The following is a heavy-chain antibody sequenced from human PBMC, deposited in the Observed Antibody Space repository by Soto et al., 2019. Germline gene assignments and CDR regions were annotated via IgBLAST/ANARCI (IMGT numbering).Heavy chain of an antibody. D-gene: IGHD6-13*01. Sequence: ASVKVSCKASGYTFTSYAMHWVRQAPGQRLEWMGWINAGNGNTKYSQKFQGRVTITRDTSASTAYMELSSLRSEDTAVYYCARERLAAAGKVSYYYYGMDVWGQGTTVTVSS. CDR3: ARERLAAAGKVSYYYYGMDV. V-gene: IGHV1-3*01. CDR2: INAGNGNT. J-gene: IGHJ6*02. CDR1: GYTFTSYA.